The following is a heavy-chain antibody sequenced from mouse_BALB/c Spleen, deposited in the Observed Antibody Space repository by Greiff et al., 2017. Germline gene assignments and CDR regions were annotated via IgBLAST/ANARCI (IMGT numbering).Heavy chain of an antibody. D-gene: IGHD2-4*01. V-gene: IGHV5-12-1*01. CDR2: ISSGGGST. J-gene: IGHJ4*01. Sequence: EVQRVESGGGLVKPGGSLKLSCAASGFAFSSYDMSWVRQTPEKRLEWVAYISSGGGSTYYPDTVKGRFTISRDNAKNTLYLQMSSLKSEDTAMYYCARQVYYDYDVGAMDYWGQGTSVTVSS. CDR1: GFAFSSYD. CDR3: ARQVYYDYDVGAMDY.